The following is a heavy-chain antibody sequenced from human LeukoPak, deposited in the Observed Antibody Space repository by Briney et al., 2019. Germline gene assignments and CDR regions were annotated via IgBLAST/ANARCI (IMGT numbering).Heavy chain of an antibody. CDR1: GGSFSGYY. Sequence: SETLSLTCAVYGGSFSGYYWSWVRQPPGKGLEWIGEINHSGTTNYNPSLKSRVTISVDTSKNQFSLKLSSVTAADTAVYYCARGWQGRTAYYYYMDVWGKGTTVTVSS. CDR2: INHSGTT. J-gene: IGHJ6*03. D-gene: IGHD2-21*02. CDR3: ARGWQGRTAYYYYMDV. V-gene: IGHV4-34*01.